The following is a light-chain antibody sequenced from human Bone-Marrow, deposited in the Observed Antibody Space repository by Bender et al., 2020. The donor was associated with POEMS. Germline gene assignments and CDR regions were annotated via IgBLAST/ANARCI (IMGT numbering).Light chain of an antibody. J-gene: IGLJ3*02. CDR3: QSYDTSLRGGV. Sequence: QSALTQTASVSGSPGQSLTISCTGTSSDVGGYNYVSWFQQHPGKAPKLLIYDVSNRPSGVPDRFSGSKSGASASLAITGLQAEDEADYYCQSYDTSLRGGVFGGGTKLTVL. CDR2: DVS. CDR1: SSDVGGYNY. V-gene: IGLV2-14*01.